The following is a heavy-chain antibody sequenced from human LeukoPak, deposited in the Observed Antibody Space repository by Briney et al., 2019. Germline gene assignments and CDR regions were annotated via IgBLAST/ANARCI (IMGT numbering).Heavy chain of an antibody. CDR1: GYTFTSYD. Sequence: VASVKVSCKASGYTFTSYDINWVRQATGQGLEWMGWMHPNSGNTGYAQKFQGRVTMTRNTSISTAYMELSSLRSEDTAVYYCARETKGGKRRYYYGSGRAHYYYMDVWGKGTTVTISS. J-gene: IGHJ6*03. CDR3: ARETKGGKRRYYYGSGRAHYYYMDV. D-gene: IGHD3-10*01. V-gene: IGHV1-8*01. CDR2: MHPNSGNT.